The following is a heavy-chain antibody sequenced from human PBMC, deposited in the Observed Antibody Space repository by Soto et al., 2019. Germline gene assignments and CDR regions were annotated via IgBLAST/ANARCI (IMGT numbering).Heavy chain of an antibody. CDR2: IYYSGST. Sequence: SETLSLTCTVSGGSVSSGSYYWSWIRQPPGKGLEWIGYIYYSGSTNYNPSLKSRVTISVDTSKNQFSLKLSSVTAADTAVYYCARGGLWFGEFIQVGMDVWGQGTTVTVSS. D-gene: IGHD3-10*01. CDR3: ARGGLWFGEFIQVGMDV. V-gene: IGHV4-61*01. CDR1: GGSVSSGSYY. J-gene: IGHJ6*02.